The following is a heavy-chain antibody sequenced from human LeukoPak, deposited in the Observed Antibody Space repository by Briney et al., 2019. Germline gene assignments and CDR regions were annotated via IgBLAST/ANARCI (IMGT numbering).Heavy chain of an antibody. D-gene: IGHD5-12*01. Sequence: SETLSLTCSVYGGSFSDYDWSWIRQPPGKGLEWIGEINQSGSTNENPSLKSRVTMSVDTSKSQFSLNLRSVTAADTAVYYCARAPVATLSFDYWGQGTLVTVSS. CDR3: ARAPVATLSFDY. J-gene: IGHJ4*02. CDR2: INQSGST. CDR1: GGSFSDYD. V-gene: IGHV4-34*01.